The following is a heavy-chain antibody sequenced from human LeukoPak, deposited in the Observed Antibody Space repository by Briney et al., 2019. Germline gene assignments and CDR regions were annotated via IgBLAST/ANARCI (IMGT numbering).Heavy chain of an antibody. Sequence: RTGGSLRLSCAASGFTFSSYWMSWVRQAPGKGLEWVANIKQDGSEKYYVDSVKGRFTISRDNAKNSLYLQMNSLRAEDTAVYYCARDSLGVYYYDSSGPEPLDYWGQGTLVTVSS. CDR3: ARDSLGVYYYDSSGPEPLDY. CDR2: IKQDGSEK. D-gene: IGHD3-22*01. J-gene: IGHJ4*02. CDR1: GFTFSSYW. V-gene: IGHV3-7*01.